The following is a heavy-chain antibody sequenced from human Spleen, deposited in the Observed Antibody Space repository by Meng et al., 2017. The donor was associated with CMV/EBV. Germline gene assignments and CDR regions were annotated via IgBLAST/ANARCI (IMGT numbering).Heavy chain of an antibody. V-gene: IGHV3-21*01. CDR1: GFTFSSYS. CDR2: ISSSGNYI. CDR3: AIDVADVTTFGGVIVSPDN. D-gene: IGHD3-16*02. Sequence: GGSLRLSCAASGFTFSSYSMNWVRQAPGKGLEWVSSISSSGNYIYYADSLKGRFTISRDNAKNSLYLQMNSLRAEDTAVYYCAIDVADVTTFGGVIVSPDNWGQGTLVTVSS. J-gene: IGHJ4*02.